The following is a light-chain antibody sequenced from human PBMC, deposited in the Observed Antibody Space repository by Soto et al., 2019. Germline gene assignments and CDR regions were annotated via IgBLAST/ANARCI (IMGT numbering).Light chain of an antibody. CDR1: QSVSSSY. J-gene: IGKJ4*01. V-gene: IGKV3-20*01. CDR2: GAS. Sequence: EIVLTQSPGTLSLSPGERATLSCRASQSVSSSYLAWYQQKPGQAPRLLIYGASSRATGIPDRFSGSGSGTDFTITISRLEPEDFAVYYCHQYGSSRFTFGGGTKVEIK. CDR3: HQYGSSRFT.